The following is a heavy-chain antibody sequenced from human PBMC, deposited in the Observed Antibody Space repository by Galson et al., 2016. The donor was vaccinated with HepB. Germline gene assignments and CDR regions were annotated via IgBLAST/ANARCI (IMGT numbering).Heavy chain of an antibody. CDR1: GFTFSNYY. J-gene: IGHJ5*02. CDR2: ISSNSKYI. CDR3: ARDRGIAAGGWFDP. Sequence: SLRLSCAASGFTFSNYYTHWVRQAPGRGLEWVSSISSNSKYIYYADSMKGRFTISRDNANNSLFLQMESLRADDTAVYYCARDRGIAAGGWFDPWGQGTQVTVSS. V-gene: IGHV3-21*01. D-gene: IGHD6-13*01.